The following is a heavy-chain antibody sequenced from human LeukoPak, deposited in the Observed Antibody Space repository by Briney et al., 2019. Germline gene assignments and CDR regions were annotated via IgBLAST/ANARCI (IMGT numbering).Heavy chain of an antibody. V-gene: IGHV4-38-2*01. CDR1: GYSISSGYY. CDR2: IYHSGST. J-gene: IGHJ4*02. D-gene: IGHD6-13*01. Sequence: KPSETLSLTFAVSGYSISSGYYWGWVRQPPRKGPEWVGSIYHSGSTYYNPSLKSRVTISVDTSKNQFSLKLSSVTAADTAVYYCALSYSSPLDYFDYWGQGTLVTVSS. CDR3: ALSYSSPLDYFDY.